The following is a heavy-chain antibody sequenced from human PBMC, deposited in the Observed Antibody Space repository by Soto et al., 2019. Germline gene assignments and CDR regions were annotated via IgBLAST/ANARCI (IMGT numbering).Heavy chain of an antibody. Sequence: QVQLQESGPGLVKPSETLSLTCTVSGGSISSYYWSWIRQPPGKGLEWMGYIYYSGSTNYNPSLKSRVTISVDTSKNQFSLKLSSVTAADTAVYYCARDRASGYYGSGTQADFDPWGQGTLVTVSS. D-gene: IGHD3-10*01. V-gene: IGHV4-59*01. J-gene: IGHJ5*02. CDR2: IYYSGST. CDR3: ARDRASGYYGSGTQADFDP. CDR1: GGSISSYY.